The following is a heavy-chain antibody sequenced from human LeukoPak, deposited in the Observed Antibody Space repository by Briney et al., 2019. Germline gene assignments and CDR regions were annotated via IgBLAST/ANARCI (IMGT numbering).Heavy chain of an antibody. CDR1: GYSFAGYH. V-gene: IGHV1-2*02. Sequence: ASVKVSCKSTGYSFAGYHMHWVRQAPGQGLEWMGWVNPNGGDTNYAQKFQGRVTMTRDTSVSTAYMELSGLRSDDTAVCYCARGADFWSGYNDYWGQGTLVSVSS. CDR3: ARGADFWSGYNDY. D-gene: IGHD3-3*01. CDR2: VNPNGGDT. J-gene: IGHJ4*02.